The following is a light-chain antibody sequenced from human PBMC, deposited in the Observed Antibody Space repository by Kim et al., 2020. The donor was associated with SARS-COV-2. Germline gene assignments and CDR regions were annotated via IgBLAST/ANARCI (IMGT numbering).Light chain of an antibody. CDR2: AAS. J-gene: IGKJ1*01. CDR3: QDCNRAPWT. V-gene: IGKV1-27*01. Sequence: ASVGDRVTITCRASQDISHHVAWFQQRPGKAPKLLISAASALKPGVPFRFSGSGSGTDFALTISSLQPEDYATFYCQDCNRAPWTFGQGTKVDIK. CDR1: QDISHH.